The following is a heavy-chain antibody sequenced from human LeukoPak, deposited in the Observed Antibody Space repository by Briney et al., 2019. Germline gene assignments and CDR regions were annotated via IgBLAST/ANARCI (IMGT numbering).Heavy chain of an antibody. CDR2: ISAYNGNT. J-gene: IGHJ4*02. CDR1: GGSFNSYV. V-gene: IGHV1-18*01. D-gene: IGHD4-17*01. CDR3: AIAFNYGDSADY. Sequence: ASVKVSCKASGGSFNSYVITWVRQAPGQGLEWMGWISAYNGNTNYAQKLQGRVTMTTDTSTSTAYMELRSLRSDDTAVYYCAIAFNYGDSADYWGQGTLVTVSS.